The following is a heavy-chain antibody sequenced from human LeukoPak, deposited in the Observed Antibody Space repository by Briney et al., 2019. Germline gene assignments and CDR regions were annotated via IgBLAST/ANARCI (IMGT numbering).Heavy chain of an antibody. CDR1: GGSISSYY. Sequence: SETLSLTCTVSGGSISSYYWSWIRQPPGKGLEWIGYIYYSGSTNYNPSLKSRVTISVDTSKNQFSLKLSSATAADTAVYYCARDRELGYCSGGSCYSNYYYGMDVWGQGTTVTVSS. J-gene: IGHJ6*02. CDR3: ARDRELGYCSGGSCYSNYYYGMDV. V-gene: IGHV4-59*01. D-gene: IGHD2-15*01. CDR2: IYYSGST.